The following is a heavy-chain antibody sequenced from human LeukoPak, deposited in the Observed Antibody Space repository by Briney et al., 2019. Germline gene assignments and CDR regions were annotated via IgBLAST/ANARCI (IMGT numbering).Heavy chain of an antibody. D-gene: IGHD1-26*01. V-gene: IGHV3-74*01. J-gene: IGHJ4*02. Sequence: GGSLRLSCAASGLTFNSNWMHWVRQAPGKGLVWVSRISTDGSSTSYADSVKGRFTISRDNAKNTLYLQMNSLRAEDTAIYYCATSGRYPTWHYWGQGTLVTVSS. CDR1: GLTFNSNW. CDR3: ATSGRYPTWHY. CDR2: ISTDGSST.